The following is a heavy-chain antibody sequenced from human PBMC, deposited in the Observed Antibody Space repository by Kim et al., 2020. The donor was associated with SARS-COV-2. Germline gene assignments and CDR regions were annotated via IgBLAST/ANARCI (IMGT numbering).Heavy chain of an antibody. Sequence: GGSLRLSCAASGFTFSSYGMHWVRQAPGKGLEWVAVIWYDGSNKYYADSVKGRFTISRDNSKNTLYLQMNSLRAEDTAVYYCARTVAAWYFDLWGRGTLVTVSS. J-gene: IGHJ2*01. V-gene: IGHV3-33*01. CDR2: IWYDGSNK. D-gene: IGHD6-19*01. CDR1: GFTFSSYG. CDR3: ARTVAAWYFDL.